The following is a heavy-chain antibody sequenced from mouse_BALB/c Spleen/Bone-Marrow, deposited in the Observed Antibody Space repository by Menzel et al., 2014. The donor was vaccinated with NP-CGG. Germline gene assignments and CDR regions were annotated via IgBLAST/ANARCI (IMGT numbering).Heavy chain of an antibody. CDR1: GYTFTDYN. Sequence: EVQLQQSGPDLVKPGASVKISCKASGYTFTDYNMHWVKQSHGRSLDWIGYIYPYNGGTDYNQKFKSKDTLTVDNSSSTAYMELRSLTSEDSAVYYCARGWLLSWFAYWGQGTLVTVSA. D-gene: IGHD2-3*01. CDR2: IYPYNGGT. J-gene: IGHJ3*01. CDR3: ARGWLLSWFAY. V-gene: IGHV1S29*02.